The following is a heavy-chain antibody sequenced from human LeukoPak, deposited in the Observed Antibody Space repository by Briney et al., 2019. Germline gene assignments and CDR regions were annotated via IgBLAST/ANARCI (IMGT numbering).Heavy chain of an antibody. CDR1: GFTFSSYS. CDR3: ATYFGSETYYIPYNYHYMDV. J-gene: IGHJ6*03. CDR2: IKQDGSEK. V-gene: IGHV3-7*01. Sequence: GGSLRLSCAASGFTFSSYSMNWVRQTPGKGLEWVANIKQDGSEKYYVDSVKGRFTISRDNAKNSLYLQMNSLRAEDTAVYYCATYFGSETYYIPYNYHYMDVWGKGTTVTVSS. D-gene: IGHD3-10*01.